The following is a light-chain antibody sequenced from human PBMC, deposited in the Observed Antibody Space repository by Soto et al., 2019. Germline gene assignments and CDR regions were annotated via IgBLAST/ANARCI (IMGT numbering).Light chain of an antibody. V-gene: IGLV2-11*01. CDR3: CSYTNSAYV. J-gene: IGLJ1*01. CDR2: DVS. Sequence: QPALTQPRSVSGSPGQSVTISCTGTSSDVGAYNYVSWYQQHPAKAPNLMIYDVSKRPSGVPDRFSGSKSGNTASLTISGLQAEDEGDYYCCSYTNSAYVFGTGTKLTVL. CDR1: SSDVGAYNY.